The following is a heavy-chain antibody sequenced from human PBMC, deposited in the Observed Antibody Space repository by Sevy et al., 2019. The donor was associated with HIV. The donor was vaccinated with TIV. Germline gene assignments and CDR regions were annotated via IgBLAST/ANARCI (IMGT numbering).Heavy chain of an antibody. CDR2: IYYSGST. Sequence: SETLSLTCIVSGGSISDYYWSWIRQPPGKGPEWIGYIYYSGSTKYTPSLKSRVTISVDTSKNQFSRKLCSVTAADTAVYYCARVNYDSSGDYPTDYGMDVWGQGTTVTVSS. CDR1: GGSISDYY. CDR3: ARVNYDSSGDYPTDYGMDV. D-gene: IGHD3-22*01. J-gene: IGHJ6*02. V-gene: IGHV4-59*01.